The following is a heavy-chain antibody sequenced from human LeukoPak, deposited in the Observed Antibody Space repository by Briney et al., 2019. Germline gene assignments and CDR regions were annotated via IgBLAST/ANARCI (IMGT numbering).Heavy chain of an antibody. CDR3: ARDSSGFFSAVY. Sequence: ASVKVSCKASGYTFTGYYMHWVRQAPGQGLEWMGIINPSGGSTSYAQKFQGRVTMTRDMSTSTVYMELSSLRSEDTAVYYCARDSSGFFSAVYWGQGTLVTVSS. J-gene: IGHJ4*02. CDR2: INPSGGST. V-gene: IGHV1-46*01. CDR1: GYTFTGYY. D-gene: IGHD6-19*01.